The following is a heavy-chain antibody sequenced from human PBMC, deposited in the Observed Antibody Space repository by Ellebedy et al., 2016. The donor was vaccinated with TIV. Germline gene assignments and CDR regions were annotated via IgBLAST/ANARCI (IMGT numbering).Heavy chain of an antibody. CDR3: AREAMGISYYGSGSYDNWFDP. CDR1: GGSISSGDYY. CDR2: IYYSGST. J-gene: IGHJ5*02. D-gene: IGHD3-10*01. V-gene: IGHV4-30-4*01. Sequence: MPSETLSLTCTVSGGSISSGDYYWSWIRQPPGKGLEWIGYIYYSGSTYYNPSLKSRVTISVDTSKNQFFLKLSSVTAADTAVYYCAREAMGISYYGSGSYDNWFDPWGQGTLVTVSS.